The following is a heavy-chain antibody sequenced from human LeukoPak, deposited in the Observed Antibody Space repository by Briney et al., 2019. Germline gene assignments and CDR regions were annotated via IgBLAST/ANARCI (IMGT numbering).Heavy chain of an antibody. CDR2: ISSSPSYI. Sequence: GGSLRLSCAASGFSFSRYNMNWVRQAPGKGLEWGSSISSSPSYIYYADSVKGRFTISRDDAKNSLYLQMNSLRAEDTAVYYCARGNLWFGELVYWGQGTLVTVSS. V-gene: IGHV3-21*01. CDR3: ARGNLWFGELVY. J-gene: IGHJ4*02. D-gene: IGHD3-10*01. CDR1: GFSFSRYN.